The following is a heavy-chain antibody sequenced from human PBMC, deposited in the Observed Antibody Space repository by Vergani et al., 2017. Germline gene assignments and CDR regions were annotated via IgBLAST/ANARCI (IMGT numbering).Heavy chain of an antibody. CDR1: GYTFTSDD. V-gene: IGHV1-8*03. J-gene: IGHJ6*02. CDR3: AREYYDILTGSYYYYGMDV. D-gene: IGHD3-9*01. CDR2: MNPISGNT. Sequence: QVQLVQSGAEVKKPGASVKVSCKASGYTFTSDDINWVRQATGQGLEWMGWMNPISGNTGYAQKFQGRVTITRNTSISTAYMELSSLRSEDTAVYYCAREYYDILTGSYYYYGMDVWGQGTTVTVSS.